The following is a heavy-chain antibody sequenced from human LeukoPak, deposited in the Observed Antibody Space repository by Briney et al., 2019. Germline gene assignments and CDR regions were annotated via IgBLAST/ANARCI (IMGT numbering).Heavy chain of an antibody. D-gene: IGHD6-6*01. Sequence: ASVKVSCEASGYTFTGNYMHWVRQAPGQGLEWMGWINPNSGGTTYAQNFQSRVTITRDTSISTAYMELSRLRSDDTAVYFCARGDRSSSILEDAFDIWGQGTMVTVSS. CDR1: GYTFTGNY. V-gene: IGHV1-2*02. CDR3: ARGDRSSSILEDAFDI. J-gene: IGHJ3*02. CDR2: INPNSGGT.